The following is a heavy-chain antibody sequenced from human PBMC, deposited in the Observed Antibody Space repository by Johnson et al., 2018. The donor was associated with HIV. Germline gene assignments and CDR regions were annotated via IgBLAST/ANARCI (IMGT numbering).Heavy chain of an antibody. Sequence: QVQLVESGGGVVQPGRSLRLSCAASGFTFSSYAMHWVRQAPGKGLEWVAVISYDGSYKYYADSVNGRFTISRDNSKNTLYLQMNSLRAEDTAVYYCAKDVGNYWPNAFDIWGQGTTVTVSS. CDR2: ISYDGSYK. CDR3: AKDVGNYWPNAFDI. D-gene: IGHD3-22*01. J-gene: IGHJ3*02. V-gene: IGHV3-30*04. CDR1: GFTFSSYA.